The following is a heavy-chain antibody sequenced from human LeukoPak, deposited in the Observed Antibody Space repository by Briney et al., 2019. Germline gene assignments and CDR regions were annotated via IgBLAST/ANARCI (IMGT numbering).Heavy chain of an antibody. CDR1: GFSFDDYG. V-gene: IGHV3-20*04. J-gene: IGHJ3*02. CDR2: INWNGGST. Sequence: GGCLRLSCAASGFSFDDYGMSWVRQAPGKGLEWVCGINWNGGSTGYADSVKGRLTISRDNAKNSLYLQMNSLRAEDTALYYCARVRGTSGYYGAFDIWGQGTVVTVCS. CDR3: ARVRGTSGYYGAFDI. D-gene: IGHD3-22*01.